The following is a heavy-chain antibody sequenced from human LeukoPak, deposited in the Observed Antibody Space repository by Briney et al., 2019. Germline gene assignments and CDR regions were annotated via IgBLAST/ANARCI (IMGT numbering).Heavy chain of an antibody. Sequence: GGSLRLSCAASGFTFIINGTSWIRQAPGKGLEWLSTISGSGNDIYYADSVKGRITISRDNSKNTLYLQMNSLRAEDTAVYYCARDLSPFDWLFVFDYWGQGTLVTVSS. V-gene: IGHV3-23*01. CDR1: GFTFIING. CDR3: ARDLSPFDWLFVFDY. D-gene: IGHD3-9*01. J-gene: IGHJ4*02. CDR2: ISGSGNDI.